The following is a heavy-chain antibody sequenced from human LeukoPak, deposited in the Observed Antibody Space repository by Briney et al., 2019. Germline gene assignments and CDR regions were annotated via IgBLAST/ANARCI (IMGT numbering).Heavy chain of an antibody. CDR3: GRVWSSRDAFDI. CDR2: IKEDGSET. J-gene: IGHJ3*02. CDR1: GFTFSNYW. D-gene: IGHD1-26*01. Sequence: GGSLRLSCAASGFTFSNYWMSWVRQAPGKGLEWVANIKEDGSETYYADSVKGRFTISRDNAKNSLYLQMNSLRVEETAVYYCGRVWSSRDAFDIWGQGTMVTVSS. V-gene: IGHV3-7*01.